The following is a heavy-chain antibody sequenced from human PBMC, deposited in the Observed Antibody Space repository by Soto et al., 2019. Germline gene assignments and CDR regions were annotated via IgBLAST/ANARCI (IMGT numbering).Heavy chain of an antibody. J-gene: IGHJ6*02. CDR1: GFSFATYA. Sequence: AQLSESGGGLVQPGGSLRLSCVASGFSFATYAMSWVRQAPGKGLEWVSAISSGGGTTYYADAVQGRFTISRDNSKNTLYLQMNTLRAGDTALYFCAKDPIAAPRAMDVWGRGTSVTVSS. D-gene: IGHD6-6*01. CDR2: ISSGGGTT. CDR3: AKDPIAAPRAMDV. V-gene: IGHV3-23*01.